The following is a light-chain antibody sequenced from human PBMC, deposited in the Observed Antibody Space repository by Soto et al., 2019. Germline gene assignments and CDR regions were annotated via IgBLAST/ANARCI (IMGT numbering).Light chain of an antibody. Sequence: QPVLTQPSSLSASPGASASPTCTLRSDINVATYRIYWYQQKPGSPPHYLLMYKSDSEKQQGSGVPSRFSGSKDGSANAGILLISGLQSEDEADYYCLIWHNNAYVFGAGTKVTVL. J-gene: IGLJ1*01. V-gene: IGLV5-45*03. CDR2: YKSDSEK. CDR3: LIWHNNAYV. CDR1: SDINVATYR.